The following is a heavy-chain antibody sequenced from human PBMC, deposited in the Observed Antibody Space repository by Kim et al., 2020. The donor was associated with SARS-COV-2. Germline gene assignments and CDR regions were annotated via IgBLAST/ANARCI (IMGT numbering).Heavy chain of an antibody. CDR3: ARFYDYVWGSPTYGMDV. J-gene: IGHJ6*02. Sequence: VKSRFTISRDNAKNSRYLQMNSLGAEDTAVYYCARFYDYVWGSPTYGMDVWGQGTTVTVSS. V-gene: IGHV3-21*01. D-gene: IGHD3-16*01.